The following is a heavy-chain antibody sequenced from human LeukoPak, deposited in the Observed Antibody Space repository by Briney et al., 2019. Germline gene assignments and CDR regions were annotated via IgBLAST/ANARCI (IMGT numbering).Heavy chain of an antibody. D-gene: IGHD3-22*01. CDR2: IYYSGST. J-gene: IGHJ3*02. CDR3: ARLVTRGYYDSSGRRIDAFGI. Sequence: SETLSLTCTVSGGSISSYYWSWIRQPPGKGLEWIGYIYYSGSTNYNPSLKSRVTISVDTSKNQFSLKLSSVTAADTAVYYCARLVTRGYYDSSGRRIDAFGIWGQGTMVTVSS. V-gene: IGHV4-59*01. CDR1: GGSISSYY.